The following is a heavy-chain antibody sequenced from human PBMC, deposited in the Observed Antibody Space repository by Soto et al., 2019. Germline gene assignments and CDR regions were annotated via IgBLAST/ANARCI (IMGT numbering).Heavy chain of an antibody. D-gene: IGHD2-15*01. CDR1: VFTFSSYA. Sequence: PGGSVRLSCAASVFTFSSYAMLWVRQAPEEGLEWVTVISYDGSNKYYADSVKGRFTISRGNSKNTLYLQMNSPRAEDTAVYYCAWPQAYCSGGSCHYYYGRDVWGQGTTVTVSS. CDR2: ISYDGSNK. CDR3: AWPQAYCSGGSCHYYYGRDV. V-gene: IGHV3-30*01. J-gene: IGHJ6*02.